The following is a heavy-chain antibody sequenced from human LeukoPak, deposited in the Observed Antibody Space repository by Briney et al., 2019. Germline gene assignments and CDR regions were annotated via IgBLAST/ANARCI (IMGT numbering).Heavy chain of an antibody. Sequence: TSETLSLTCAVYGGSFSGYYWSWIRQPPGQGLKWIGEINHSGSTNYNPSLKSRVTISVDTSKNQFSLKLSSVTAADTAVYYCASALLYSSSWFDYWGQGTLVTVPS. D-gene: IGHD6-13*01. J-gene: IGHJ4*02. CDR1: GGSFSGYY. CDR3: ASALLYSSSWFDY. CDR2: INHSGST. V-gene: IGHV4-34*01.